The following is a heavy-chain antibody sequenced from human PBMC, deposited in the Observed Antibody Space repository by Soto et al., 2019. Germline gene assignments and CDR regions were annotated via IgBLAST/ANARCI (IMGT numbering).Heavy chain of an antibody. CDR2: INPSGGST. Sequence: QVQLVQSGAEVKKPGASVKVSCKASGYTFTSYYMHWVRQAPGQGLEWMGIINPSGGSTSYAQKFQGRVTMTRDTSTSTVYMELSRLRSEDTAVYYCARDAYSSSSRTHWFDPWGQGTLVTVSS. J-gene: IGHJ5*02. D-gene: IGHD6-6*01. CDR1: GYTFTSYY. V-gene: IGHV1-46*01. CDR3: ARDAYSSSSRTHWFDP.